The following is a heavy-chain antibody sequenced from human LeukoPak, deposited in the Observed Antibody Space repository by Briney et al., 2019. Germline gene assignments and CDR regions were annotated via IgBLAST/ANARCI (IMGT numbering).Heavy chain of an antibody. CDR2: IKSKTDGGTT. D-gene: IGHD2-2*01. CDR3: TTGAVVVPAATRDAFDI. J-gene: IGHJ3*02. Sequence: GGSLRLSCAASGFTFSNAWMSWVRQAPGKGLEWVGRIKSKTDGGTTDYAAPVKGRFTISRDDSKNTLYLQMNSLKTEDTAVYYCTTGAVVVPAATRDAFDIWGQGTMVTVSS. CDR1: GFTFSNAW. V-gene: IGHV3-15*01.